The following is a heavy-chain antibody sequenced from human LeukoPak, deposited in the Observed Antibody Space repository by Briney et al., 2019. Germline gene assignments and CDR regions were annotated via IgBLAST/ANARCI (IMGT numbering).Heavy chain of an antibody. CDR1: GFTFSSYW. CDR2: INSDESST. CDR3: AGGPYGGTMNY. J-gene: IGHJ4*02. Sequence: GGSLRLSCAASGFTFSSYWMHWVRQAPGKGLIWVSRINSDESSTSYADSLRGRFTISRDNAKNTLYLQMNSLRAEDTAVYYCAGGPYGGTMNYWGQGTLVTVSS. D-gene: IGHD4-23*01. V-gene: IGHV3-74*01.